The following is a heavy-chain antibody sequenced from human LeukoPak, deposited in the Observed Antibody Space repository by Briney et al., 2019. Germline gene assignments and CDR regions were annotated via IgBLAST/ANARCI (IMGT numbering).Heavy chain of an antibody. D-gene: IGHD5-18*01. CDR1: GGSISSYY. CDR3: ASLADTAMVRDAFDI. J-gene: IGHJ3*02. CDR2: IYYSGST. Sequence: PSETLSLTCTVSGGSISSYYWSWIRQPPGKGLEWIGYIYYSGSTNYNPSLKSRVTISVDTSKNQFSLKLSSVTAADTAVYYCASLADTAMVRDAFDIWGQGTMVTVSS. V-gene: IGHV4-59*08.